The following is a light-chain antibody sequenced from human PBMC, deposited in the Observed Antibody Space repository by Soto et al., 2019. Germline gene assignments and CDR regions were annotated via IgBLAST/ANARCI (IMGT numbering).Light chain of an antibody. CDR3: QQYNSYPWT. Sequence: DIQMTHSPSTLSASVGYRFIITCRASQSISRRLAWYQKKPGKAPRLLIYDVSTLESGVPSRLRGSGYGTELTITISGMQTDDFETYYCQQYNSYPWTFGHGTKVDIK. V-gene: IGKV1-5*01. CDR1: QSISRR. CDR2: DVS. J-gene: IGKJ1*01.